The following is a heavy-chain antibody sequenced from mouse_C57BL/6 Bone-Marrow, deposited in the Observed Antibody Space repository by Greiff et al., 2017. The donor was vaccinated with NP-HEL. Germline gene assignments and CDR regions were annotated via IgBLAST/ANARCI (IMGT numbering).Heavy chain of an antibody. CDR1: GYAFSSSW. Sequence: VQVVESGPELVKPGASVKISCKASGYAFSSSWMNWVKQRPGKGLEWIGRIYPGDGDTNYNGKFKGKATLTADKSSSTAYMQLSSLTSEDSAVYFCARGTIYYDYLFAYWGQGTLVTVSA. J-gene: IGHJ3*01. V-gene: IGHV1-82*01. CDR2: IYPGDGDT. D-gene: IGHD2-4*01. CDR3: ARGTIYYDYLFAY.